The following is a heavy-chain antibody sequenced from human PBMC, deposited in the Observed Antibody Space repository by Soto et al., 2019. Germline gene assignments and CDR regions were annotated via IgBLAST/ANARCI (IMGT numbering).Heavy chain of an antibody. CDR2: IIPIFGTA. V-gene: IGHV1-69*13. J-gene: IGHJ6*01. Sequence: SVRVSCKASGVAFSSYAISWVRQAPVRVLEWMVGIIPIFGTANYAQKFQGRVTITADESTSTAYMELSSLRSEDTAVYYCARVRGLGGGYDPYRMAVWGQGTTVTVSS. CDR1: GVAFSSYA. D-gene: IGHD5-12*01. CDR3: ARVRGLGGGYDPYRMAV.